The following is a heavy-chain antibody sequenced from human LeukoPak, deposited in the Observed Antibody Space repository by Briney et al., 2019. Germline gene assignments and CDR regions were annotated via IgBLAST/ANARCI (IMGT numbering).Heavy chain of an antibody. CDR1: GFSFSSYA. V-gene: IGHV3-64D*06. D-gene: IGHD3-16*01. J-gene: IGHJ4*02. Sequence: GGSQRLSCSASGFSFSSYAMHWVRQAPGKGLEYVSVISSNGGSTYYADSVKGRFTISRDNSKDTLYLQMSSLRTEDTAVYYCVKGTTRESGGVHYWGQGTLVTVSS. CDR3: VKGTTRESGGVHY. CDR2: ISSNGGST.